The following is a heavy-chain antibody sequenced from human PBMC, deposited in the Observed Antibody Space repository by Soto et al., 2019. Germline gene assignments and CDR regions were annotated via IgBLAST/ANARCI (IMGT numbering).Heavy chain of an antibody. D-gene: IGHD3-9*01. CDR3: ARIDILTGYYYFDY. CDR2: IYYSGST. V-gene: IGHV4-31*03. J-gene: IGHJ4*02. CDR1: GGSISSGGYY. Sequence: SETLSLTCTVSGGSISSGGYYWSWIRQHPGKGLEWIGYIYYSGSTYYNPSLKSRVTISVDTSKNQFSLKPSSVTAADTAVYYCARIDILTGYYYFDYWGQGTLVTVSS.